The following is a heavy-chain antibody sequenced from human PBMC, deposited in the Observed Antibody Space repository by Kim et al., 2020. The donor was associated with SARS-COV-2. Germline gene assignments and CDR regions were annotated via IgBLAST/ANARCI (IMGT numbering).Heavy chain of an antibody. CDR1: GFTFRSQM. CDR2: LSEDGSRV. Sequence: GGSLRLSCEASGFTFRSQMMNWVRQTPGKGLVWVSRLSEDGSRVDYADSVKGRFTISRDNAKNTLYLQMDSLRFEDTAVYYCVWGMAPRGGYWGQGTQVTVSS. J-gene: IGHJ4*02. D-gene: IGHD7-27*01. V-gene: IGHV3-74*01. CDR3: VWGMAPRGGY.